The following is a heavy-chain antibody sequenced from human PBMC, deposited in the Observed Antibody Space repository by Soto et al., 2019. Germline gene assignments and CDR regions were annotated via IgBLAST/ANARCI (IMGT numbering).Heavy chain of an antibody. D-gene: IGHD2-21*01. J-gene: IGHJ3*01. CDR2: IGGAGSNI. Sequence: GGSLGLSCAASGFTFGEYAMTWVRQAPGKGLEWVSVIGGAGSNIYYADSVEGRFTVSRDDSKNTLYLRMDSLRVEDTAVYYCVKDFVSRNGVYDPIVIWGPGTMVSVSS. CDR1: GFTFGEYA. CDR3: VKDFVSRNGVYDPIVI. V-gene: IGHV3-23*01.